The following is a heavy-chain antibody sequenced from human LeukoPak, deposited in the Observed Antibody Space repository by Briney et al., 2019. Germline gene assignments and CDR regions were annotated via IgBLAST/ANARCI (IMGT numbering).Heavy chain of an antibody. V-gene: IGHV1-2*02. Sequence: ASVKVSCKASGYTFTGYYMHWVRQAPGQGLEWMGWINPNSGGTNYAQEFQGRVTMTRDTSISTAYMELSRLRSDDTAVYYCARIVTSRKGIWFDPWGQGTLVTVSS. CDR1: GYTFTGYY. J-gene: IGHJ5*02. CDR3: ARIVTSRKGIWFDP. D-gene: IGHD2-2*01. CDR2: INPNSGGT.